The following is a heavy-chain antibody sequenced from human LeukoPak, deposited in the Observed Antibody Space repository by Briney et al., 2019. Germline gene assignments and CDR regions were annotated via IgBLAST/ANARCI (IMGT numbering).Heavy chain of an antibody. V-gene: IGHV4-59*08. J-gene: IGHJ4*02. Sequence: SETLSLTCTVSGGXISSYHCSWIRQPPGKGLEWIGYIYSSGSTSYNPSLKSRVAISVDTSKNQFSLKLSSVTAADTAVYYCARRISGGSSDYWGQGTLVTVSS. D-gene: IGHD2-15*01. CDR3: ARRISGGSSDY. CDR2: IYSSGST. CDR1: GGXISSYH.